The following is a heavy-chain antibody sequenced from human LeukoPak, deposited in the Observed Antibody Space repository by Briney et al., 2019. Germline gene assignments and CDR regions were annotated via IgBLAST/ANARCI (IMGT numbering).Heavy chain of an antibody. CDR2: ISSSGSTI. J-gene: IGHJ4*02. CDR1: GFTFSDYY. D-gene: IGHD6-19*01. CDR3: AGDKTTGGWYEIDY. Sequence: GGSLRLSCAASGFTFSDYYMSWIRQAPGKGLEWVSYISSSGSTIYYADSVKGRFTISRDNSKNTVYLQMNSLRAEDTAVYYCAGDKTTGGWYEIDYWGQGTLVTVSS. V-gene: IGHV3-11*01.